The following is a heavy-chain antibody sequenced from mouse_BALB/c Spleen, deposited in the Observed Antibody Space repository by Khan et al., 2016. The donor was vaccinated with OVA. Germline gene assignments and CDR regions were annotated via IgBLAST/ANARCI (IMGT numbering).Heavy chain of an antibody. V-gene: IGHV1-20*02. D-gene: IGHD1-1*01. CDR2: INPHFGET. J-gene: IGHJ2*01. CDR1: GYSFTGYF. Sequence: VQLKQSGPELVKPGASVKISCKASGYSFTGYFMNWVMQSHGKSLEWIGRINPHFGETFYNPKFQDKATLTVDESSSTAHMELRSLASEDSAVYCCARVYGSDFDYWGQGTALTVSS. CDR3: ARVYGSDFDY.